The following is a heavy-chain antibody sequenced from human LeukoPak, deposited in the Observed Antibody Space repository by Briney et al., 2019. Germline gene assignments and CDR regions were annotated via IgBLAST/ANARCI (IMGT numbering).Heavy chain of an antibody. CDR1: GFTFSSYE. CDR3: ARGYFVRNDY. CDR2: ISSSGSTI. J-gene: IGHJ4*02. V-gene: IGHV3-48*03. Sequence: GGSLRLSCAASGFTFSSYEMNWVRQAPGNGLEWVSYISSSGSTIYYADSVKGRFTISRDNAKNSLYLQMNSLRAEDTALYYCARGYFVRNDYWGQGTLVTVSS. D-gene: IGHD3-10*02.